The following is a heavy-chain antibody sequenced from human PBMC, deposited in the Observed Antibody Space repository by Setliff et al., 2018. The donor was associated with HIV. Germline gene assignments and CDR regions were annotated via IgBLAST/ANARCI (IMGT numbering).Heavy chain of an antibody. D-gene: IGHD5-18*01. CDR1: GFTFDDYA. V-gene: IGHV3-9*01. J-gene: IGHJ4*02. Sequence: GGSLRLSCAASGFTFDDYATHWVRQAPGKGLEWVSGISGISGSIGYADSVKGRFTISRDNAQNSVYLQMTSLRAEDTAVYFCARGGFSHGFRRFSDLDSWGRGTLVTVSS. CDR2: ISGISGSI. CDR3: ARGGFSHGFRRFSDLDS.